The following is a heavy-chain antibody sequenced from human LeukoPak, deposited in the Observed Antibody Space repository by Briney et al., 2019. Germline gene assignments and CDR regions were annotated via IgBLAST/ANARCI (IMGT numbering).Heavy chain of an antibody. CDR3: ARGTISSSSWYLI. CDR1: GYTFTAYY. V-gene: IGHV1-2*06. CDR2: INPNSGGT. Sequence: ASVKVSCKASGYTFTAYYIHWVRQAPGQGLEWMGRINPNSGGTNYAQKFQGRVTMTRDTSISTAYMELSRLRSDDTAVYYCARGTISSSSWYLIWGQGTMVTVSS. J-gene: IGHJ3*02. D-gene: IGHD6-13*01.